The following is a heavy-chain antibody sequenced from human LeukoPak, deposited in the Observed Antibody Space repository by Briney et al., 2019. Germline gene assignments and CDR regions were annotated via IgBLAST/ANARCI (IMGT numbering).Heavy chain of an antibody. Sequence: GGSLRLSCAASGFTFSSYGMHWVRQALGKGLEWVSAISGSGGSTYYADSVKGRFTISRDNSKNTLYLQMNSLRAEDTAVYYCAKKHSTGLDPWGQGTLVTVSS. V-gene: IGHV3-23*01. J-gene: IGHJ5*02. CDR3: AKKHSTGLDP. CDR2: ISGSGGST. CDR1: GFTFSSYG. D-gene: IGHD2/OR15-2a*01.